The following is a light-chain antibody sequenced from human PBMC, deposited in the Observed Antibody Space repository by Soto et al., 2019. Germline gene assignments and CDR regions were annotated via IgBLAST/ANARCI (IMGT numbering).Light chain of an antibody. CDR1: SSDVGSYNL. CDR2: EGS. Sequence: QSALTQPASVSGSPGQSITISCTGTSSDVGSYNLVSWYQQHPGKAPELMIYEGSKRPSGVSNRFSGSKSGNTASLTIAGLQAEDEADYYCCSYEGSSTLVFGGGTKRTVL. V-gene: IGLV2-23*01. J-gene: IGLJ2*01. CDR3: CSYEGSSTLV.